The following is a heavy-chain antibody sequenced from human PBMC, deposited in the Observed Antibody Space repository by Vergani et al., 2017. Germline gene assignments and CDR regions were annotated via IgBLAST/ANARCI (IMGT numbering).Heavy chain of an antibody. V-gene: IGHV3-11*04. CDR2: ISGSGHTK. CDR1: GFTFSDYY. J-gene: IGHJ4*02. D-gene: IGHD1-7*01. Sequence: QVQLVESGVGLVKPGGSLRLSCAASGFTFSDYYMTWIRQAPGKGLEWISYISGSGHTKYYADSVKGRFAISRDNAKNSLYLQMNNLTVEDTAVYYCARDLLPGTLLLLAYWGQGTLISVSS. CDR3: ARDLLPGTLLLLAY.